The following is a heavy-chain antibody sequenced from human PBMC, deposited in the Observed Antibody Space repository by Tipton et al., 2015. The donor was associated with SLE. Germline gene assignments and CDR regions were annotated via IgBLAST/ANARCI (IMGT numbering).Heavy chain of an antibody. J-gene: IGHJ6*03. CDR3: AGPTNDPAPRECRPPYPASTHRSQYPARLCYVPGADTALYCCARQRHSNYVPLYYYYMDV. CDR1: GGSISSSSHY. V-gene: IGHV4-39*01. D-gene: IGHD2-2*01. CDR2: IYNSGAT. Sequence: LRLSCTVSGGSISSSSHYWGWIRQPPGKGLEWVGSIYNSGATYYNPSLKSRLTISADTSKSQFSLKLSSVTAADTAVYYCAGPTNDPAPRECRPPYPASTHRSQYPARLCYVPGADTALYCCARQRHSNYVPLYYYYMDVWGKGTTVTISS.